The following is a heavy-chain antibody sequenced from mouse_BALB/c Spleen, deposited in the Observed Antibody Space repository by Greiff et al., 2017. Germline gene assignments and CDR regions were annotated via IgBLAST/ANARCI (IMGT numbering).Heavy chain of an antibody. CDR2: ISSGSSTI. Sequence: EVKLVESGGGLVQPGGSRKLSCAASGFTFSSFGMHWVRQAPEKGLEWVAYISSGSSTIYYADTVKGRFTISRDNPKNTLFLQMTSLRSEDTAMYYCARSYYRYDAVPLAYWGQGTLVTVSA. CDR1: GFTFSSFG. D-gene: IGHD2-14*01. J-gene: IGHJ3*01. CDR3: ARSYYRYDAVPLAY. V-gene: IGHV5-17*02.